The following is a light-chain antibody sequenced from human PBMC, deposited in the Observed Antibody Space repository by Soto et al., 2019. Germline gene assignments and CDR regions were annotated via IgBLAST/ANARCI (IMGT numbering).Light chain of an antibody. V-gene: IGKV1-27*01. CDR3: QKYNSAPFT. Sequence: DIQMTQSPSSLSASVGDRLTITCRASLGISNFLAWYQQKPGKVPGLLIYGASTLQSGVPSRFSGRGSGTDFTLTISSLQPEDVATYYCQKYNSAPFTFGPGSKVDIK. CDR1: LGISNF. J-gene: IGKJ3*01. CDR2: GAS.